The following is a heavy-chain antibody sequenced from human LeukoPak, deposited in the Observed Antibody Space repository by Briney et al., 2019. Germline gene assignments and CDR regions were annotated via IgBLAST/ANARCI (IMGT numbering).Heavy chain of an antibody. Sequence: SGTLSLTCTVSGGSISSSSYYWGWIRQPAGKGLEWIGRIYTSGSTNYNPSLKSRVTISVDTSKNQFSLKLSSVTAADTAVYYCARYYSHDSSGYYFGYWGQGTLVTVSS. CDR2: IYTSGST. J-gene: IGHJ4*02. V-gene: IGHV4-61*02. CDR1: GGSISSSSYY. D-gene: IGHD3-22*01. CDR3: ARYYSHDSSGYYFGY.